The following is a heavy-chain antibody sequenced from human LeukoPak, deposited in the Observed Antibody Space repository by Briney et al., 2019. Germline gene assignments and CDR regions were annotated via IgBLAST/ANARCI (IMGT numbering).Heavy chain of an antibody. CDR1: GYTFNRYG. J-gene: IGHJ4*02. Sequence: SVKVSCKASGYTFNRYGISWVRRAPGQGLEWMGGIIPIFGTANYAQKFQGRVTITADKSTSTVYMELNSLKSEDTAVYYCARGWDYDSGGRPTAYVYWGQGTLVTVSS. D-gene: IGHD3-22*01. CDR2: IIPIFGTA. CDR3: ARGWDYDSGGRPTAYVY. V-gene: IGHV1-69*06.